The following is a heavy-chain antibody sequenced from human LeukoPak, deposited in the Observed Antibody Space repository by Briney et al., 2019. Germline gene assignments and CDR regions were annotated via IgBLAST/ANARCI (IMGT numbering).Heavy chain of an antibody. CDR2: ISGSSSGSTSIT. Sequence: GGSLRLSCEFSGIIFSTYAMNWVRQAPGKGLEWISYISGSSSGSTSITQYADSVKGRFTISRDNAKNSLHLQMDSLSAEDTAVYYCARDFWSGYYTEDGGQGALVIDSS. J-gene: IGHJ4*02. CDR1: GIIFSTYA. V-gene: IGHV3-48*04. CDR3: ARDFWSGYYTED. D-gene: IGHD3-3*01.